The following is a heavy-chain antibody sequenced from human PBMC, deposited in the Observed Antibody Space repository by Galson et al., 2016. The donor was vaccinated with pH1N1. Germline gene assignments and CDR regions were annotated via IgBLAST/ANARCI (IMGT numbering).Heavy chain of an antibody. V-gene: IGHV3-9*01. CDR3: AKLDGYNWGYFQH. CDR1: GFTFDDYA. Sequence: SLRLSCAASGFTFDDYAMHWVRQAPGKGLEWVSGISWNSGSIGYADSVKGRFTISRDNAKNSLYLQMNSLRAEDTALYYCAKLDGYNWGYFQHWVQGTLVTVSS. D-gene: IGHD5-24*01. J-gene: IGHJ1*01. CDR2: ISWNSGSI.